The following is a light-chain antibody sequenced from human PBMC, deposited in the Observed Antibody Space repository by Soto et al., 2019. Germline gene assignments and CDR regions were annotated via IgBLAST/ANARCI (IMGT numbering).Light chain of an antibody. V-gene: IGKV3-11*01. Sequence: ENVLTQSPATLSLSPGERATLSCRASQSVSSYLAWYQQKAGQAPRLLISEASHRATGIPARFSGSGSGTDFTLTISSLEPEDFAVYYCQQRSNWPLTYGGGTREEI. CDR2: EAS. CDR1: QSVSSY. CDR3: QQRSNWPLT. J-gene: IGKJ4*01.